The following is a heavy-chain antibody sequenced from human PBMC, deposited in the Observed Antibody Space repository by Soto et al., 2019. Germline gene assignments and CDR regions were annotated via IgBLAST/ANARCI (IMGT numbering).Heavy chain of an antibody. CDR1: GGSFSGYY. D-gene: IGHD4-17*01. V-gene: IGHV4-34*01. Sequence: QVQLQQWGAGLLKPSETLSLTCAVYGGSFSGYYWSWIRQPPGKGLEWIGEINHSGSTNYNPSLKSRLTISVDTSKNQFSLKLSSVTAADTAVYYCARGSGKATVVTPLKYWGQGTLVTVSP. J-gene: IGHJ4*02. CDR3: ARGSGKATVVTPLKY. CDR2: INHSGST.